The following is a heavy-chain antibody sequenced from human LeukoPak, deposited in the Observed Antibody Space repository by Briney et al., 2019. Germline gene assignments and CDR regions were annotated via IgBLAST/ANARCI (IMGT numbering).Heavy chain of an antibody. CDR2: MNPNSGNT. D-gene: IGHD2-2*02. V-gene: IGHV1-8*01. CDR3: ARNTCSSTSCYIMP. CDR1: GYTFTSYD. J-gene: IGHJ4*02. Sequence: GASVKVSCKASGYTFTSYDINWVRQATGQGLEWMGWMNPNSGNTGYAQKFQGRVTTTRNTSISTAYMELSSLRSEDTAVYYCARNTCSSTSCYIMPWGQGTLVTVSS.